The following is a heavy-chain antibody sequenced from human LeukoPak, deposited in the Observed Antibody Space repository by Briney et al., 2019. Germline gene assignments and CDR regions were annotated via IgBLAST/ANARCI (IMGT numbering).Heavy chain of an antibody. CDR1: GGSISSYY. V-gene: IGHV4-59*01. J-gene: IGHJ3*02. D-gene: IGHD2-2*01. CDR3: ARFTPVYCSSTSCNPAFDI. CDR2: IYYSGST. Sequence: SETLSLTCTVSGGSISSYYWSWIRQPPGKGLEWIGYIYYSGSTNYNPSLKGRVTISVDTSKNQFSLKLSSVTAADTAVYYCARFTPVYCSSTSCNPAFDIWGQGTMVTVSS.